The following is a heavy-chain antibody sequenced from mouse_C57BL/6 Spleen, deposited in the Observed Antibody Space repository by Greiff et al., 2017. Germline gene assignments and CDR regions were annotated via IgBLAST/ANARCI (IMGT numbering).Heavy chain of an antibody. J-gene: IGHJ2*01. Sequence: VQLQQPGAELVMPGASVKLSCKASGYTFTSYWMHWVKQRPGQGLEWIGEIDPSDSYTNYNQKFKGKSTLTVDKSSSTAYMQLSSLTSDDSAVYYCARSGVGYLFDYWGQGTTLTVSS. V-gene: IGHV1-69*01. CDR2: IDPSDSYT. CDR3: ARSGVGYLFDY. CDR1: GYTFTSYW. D-gene: IGHD2-2*01.